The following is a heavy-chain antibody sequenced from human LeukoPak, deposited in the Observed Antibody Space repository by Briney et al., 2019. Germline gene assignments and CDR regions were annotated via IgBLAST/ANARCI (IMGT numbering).Heavy chain of an antibody. CDR1: GFTFSTNV. CDR2: IWYDGSNK. V-gene: IGHV3-33*01. CDR3: ARDLYYYDSSGEY. Sequence: GGSLRLSCAASGFTFSTNVMHWVRQAPGKGLEWVAVIWYDGSNKYYADSVKGRFTISRDNSKNTLYLQMNSLRAEDTAVYYCARDLYYYDSSGEYWGQGTLVTVSS. J-gene: IGHJ4*02. D-gene: IGHD3-22*01.